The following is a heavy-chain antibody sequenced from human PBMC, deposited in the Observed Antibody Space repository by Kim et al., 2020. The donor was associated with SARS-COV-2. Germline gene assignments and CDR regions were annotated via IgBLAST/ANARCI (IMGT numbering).Heavy chain of an antibody. CDR2: IKEDGSEG. J-gene: IGHJ6*02. D-gene: IGHD5-12*01. Sequence: GGSLRLSCETSGFTFTNYWMSWVRRSPGKGLGWVANIKEDGSEGYYADSVKGRVTISRDNAKNSVHLQMNGLRAEDTAVYYCARDEVVSTILGYYFYGMDVWGQGTTFTVSS. CDR3: ARDEVVSTILGYYFYGMDV. CDR1: GFTFTNYW. V-gene: IGHV3-7*01.